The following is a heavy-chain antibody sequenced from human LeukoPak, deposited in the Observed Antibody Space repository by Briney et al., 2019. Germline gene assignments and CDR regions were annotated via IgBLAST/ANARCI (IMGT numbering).Heavy chain of an antibody. J-gene: IGHJ6*03. CDR3: ARHVGYHYYYMDV. Sequence: PSETLSLTCAVYGGSFSGYYWSWIRQPPGKGLEWIGEINHSGSTNYNPSLKSRVTISVDTSKNQFSLKLSSVTAADTAVYYCARHVGYHYYYMDVWGKGTTVTISS. V-gene: IGHV4-34*01. CDR2: INHSGST. D-gene: IGHD2-8*01. CDR1: GGSFSGYY.